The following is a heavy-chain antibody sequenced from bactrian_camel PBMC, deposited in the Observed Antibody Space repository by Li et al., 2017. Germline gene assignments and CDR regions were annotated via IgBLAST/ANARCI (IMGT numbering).Heavy chain of an antibody. Sequence: VQLVESGGGLVQPGGSLRLSCAAPGFPFSDYFMSWVRQAPGKGLEWVSSIYNDGTTYYADSVKGRFTISRDNAKNTVYQQMNSLKLEDTALYYCITPGVGYGMGTDFGHWGQGTQVTVS. CDR2: IYNDGTT. V-gene: IGHV3S10*01. J-gene: IGHJ6*01. CDR1: GFPFSDYF. CDR3: ITPGVGYGMGTDFGH. D-gene: IGHD3*01.